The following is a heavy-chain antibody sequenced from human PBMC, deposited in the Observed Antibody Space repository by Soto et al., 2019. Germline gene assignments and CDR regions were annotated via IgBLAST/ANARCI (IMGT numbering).Heavy chain of an antibody. Sequence: QVQLQESGPGLVKPSQTLSLTCTVSGGSISSGGYYWSWIRQHPGKGLEWIGYIYYSGSTYYNPSLKSRVTISVDTSKNQFSLKLSSVTAADTAVYYCARGDTAMFTYWFDPWGQGTLVTVSS. CDR1: GGSISSGGYY. CDR3: ARGDTAMFTYWFDP. D-gene: IGHD5-18*01. CDR2: IYYSGST. V-gene: IGHV4-31*03. J-gene: IGHJ5*02.